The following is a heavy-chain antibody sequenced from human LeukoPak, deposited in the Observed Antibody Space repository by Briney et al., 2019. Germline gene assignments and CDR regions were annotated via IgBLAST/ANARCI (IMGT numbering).Heavy chain of an antibody. Sequence: ASGKVSCKASGYTFTGYYMHWVRQAPGQGLEWMGWINTNTGNPTYAQGFTGWFVFSLDTSVSTAYLQISSLKAEDTAVYYCARDGNFYGSGSSIDFWGQGTLVTVSS. V-gene: IGHV7-4-1*02. CDR2: INTNTGNP. CDR1: GYTFTGYY. J-gene: IGHJ4*02. D-gene: IGHD3-10*01. CDR3: ARDGNFYGSGSSIDF.